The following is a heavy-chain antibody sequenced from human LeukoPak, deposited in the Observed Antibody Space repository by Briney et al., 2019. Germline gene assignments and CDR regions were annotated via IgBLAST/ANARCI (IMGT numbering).Heavy chain of an antibody. D-gene: IGHD6-6*01. V-gene: IGHV4-34*01. J-gene: IGHJ4*02. Sequence: PSETLSLTCAVYGGSSSGYYWSWIRQPPGKGLEWIGEINHSGSTNYNPSLKSRVTISVDTSKNQFSLKLSSVTAADTAVYYCARGRDIAANWGQGTLVTVSS. CDR3: ARGRDIAAN. CDR2: INHSGST. CDR1: GGSSSGYY.